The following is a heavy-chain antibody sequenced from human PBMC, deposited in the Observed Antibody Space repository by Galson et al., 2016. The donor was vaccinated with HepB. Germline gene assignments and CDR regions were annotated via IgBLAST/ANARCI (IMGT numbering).Heavy chain of an antibody. CDR2: ISYDGNNK. J-gene: IGHJ3*02. CDR1: GFTFSSYA. D-gene: IGHD2-15*01. CDR3: ARDRNYCSGSTCYDVFDI. Sequence: SLRLSCAASGFTFSSYAMHWVRQAPGKGLEWVAVISYDGNNKYYADSVKGRFTISRDNSNNTLYLQMNSLRAEDTAVYYCARDRNYCSGSTCYDVFDIWGQGTLVSVSS. V-gene: IGHV3-30-3*01.